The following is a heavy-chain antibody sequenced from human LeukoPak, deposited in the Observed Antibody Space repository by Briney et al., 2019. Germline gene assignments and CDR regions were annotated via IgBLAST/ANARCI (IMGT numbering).Heavy chain of an antibody. CDR3: ARGYCSGGSCSYFDY. CDR2: IYHSGST. CDR1: GGSISSGGYS. J-gene: IGHJ4*02. V-gene: IGHV4-30-2*01. D-gene: IGHD2-15*01. Sequence: PSETLSLTFAVSGGSISSGGYSWSWILQPPGKGLEWIGYIYHSGSTYYNPSLKSRVTISVDRSKNKFSLKLSSVTAADAAVYYCARGYCSGGSCSYFDYWGQGALVTVSS.